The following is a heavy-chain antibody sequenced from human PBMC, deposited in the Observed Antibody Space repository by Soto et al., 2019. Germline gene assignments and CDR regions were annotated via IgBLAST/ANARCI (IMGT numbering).Heavy chain of an antibody. CDR1: GGTFSSYA. Sequence: SVKVSCKASGGTFSSYAISWVRQAPGKGLEWMGGIIPIFGTANYAQKFQGRVTITADESTSTAYMELSSLRSEDTAVYYCARVGLVRYFDWLWPRDYYGMDVWGQGTTVTVSS. CDR3: ARVGLVRYFDWLWPRDYYGMDV. J-gene: IGHJ6*02. CDR2: IIPIFGTA. V-gene: IGHV1-69*13. D-gene: IGHD3-9*01.